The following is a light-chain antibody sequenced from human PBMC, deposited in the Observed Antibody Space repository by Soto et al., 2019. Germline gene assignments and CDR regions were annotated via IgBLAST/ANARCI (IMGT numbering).Light chain of an antibody. Sequence: DIQLTQSPSFLSAPVGDRVTITCRASQGISSYLAWFQQKPGRAPNLLIYGASTLQSGVPSRFSGSGSGTDFTLTISNLQPEDFATYYCQQLNAYPLTFGQGTKVDIK. CDR1: QGISSY. J-gene: IGKJ1*01. V-gene: IGKV1-9*01. CDR2: GAS. CDR3: QQLNAYPLT.